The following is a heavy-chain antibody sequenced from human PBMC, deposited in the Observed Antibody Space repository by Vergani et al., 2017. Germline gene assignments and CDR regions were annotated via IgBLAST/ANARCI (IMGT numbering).Heavy chain of an antibody. Sequence: EVQLVESGGGLVQPGGSLRLSCAASGFTFSSYEMNWVRQAPGKGLEWVSYISSSGSTIYYADSVKGRFTISRDNAKNSLYLQMNSLRAEDTAVYYCARAPLPGIAVADDYWGQGTLVTVSS. CDR1: GFTFSSYE. J-gene: IGHJ4*02. CDR2: ISSSGSTI. V-gene: IGHV3-48*03. D-gene: IGHD6-19*01. CDR3: ARAPLPGIAVADDY.